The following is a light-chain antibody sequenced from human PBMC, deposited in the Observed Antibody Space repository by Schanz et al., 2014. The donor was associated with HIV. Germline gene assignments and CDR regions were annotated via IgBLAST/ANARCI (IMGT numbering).Light chain of an antibody. CDR2: EVT. J-gene: IGLJ2*01. CDR3: SSYTSSSTVV. CDR1: NSDVGGHNY. V-gene: IGLV2-8*01. Sequence: QSVLTQPPSASGSPGQSVTISCTGTNSDVGGHNYVSWFQQHPGKAPRLIIYEVTKRPSGVPDRFSGSKSGNTASLTISGLQAEDEADYYCSSYTSSSTVVFGGGTKLTVL.